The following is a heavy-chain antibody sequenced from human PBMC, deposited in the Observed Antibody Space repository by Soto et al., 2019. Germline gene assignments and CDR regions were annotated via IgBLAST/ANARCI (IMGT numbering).Heavy chain of an antibody. CDR2: IIPIFGTA. CDR1: GGTFSSYA. D-gene: IGHD2-15*01. V-gene: IGHV1-69*01. Sequence: QVQLVQSGAEVEKPGSSVKVSCKAPGGTFSSYAISWVRQAPGQGLEWMGGIIPIFGTAKYAQKFQCRVTITADESTSTGYMELSSLRSEDTAVYYCARSQGGSSSLDIYYYYYYGMDVWGQGTTVTVSS. CDR3: ARSQGGSSSLDIYYYYYYGMDV. J-gene: IGHJ6*02.